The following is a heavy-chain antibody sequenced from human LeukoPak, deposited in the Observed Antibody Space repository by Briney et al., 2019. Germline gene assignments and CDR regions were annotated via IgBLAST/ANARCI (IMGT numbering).Heavy chain of an antibody. CDR2: IKEDGTDK. D-gene: IGHD3-10*01. V-gene: IGHV3-7*04. CDR3: ARYRGGDF. J-gene: IGHJ4*02. Sequence: PGRSLRLSCAASGFTFSNYWMTWVRQAPGKGLEWVANIKEDGTDKYYVDSVKGRFTISRDNAKNSLFLQMDSLRAEDTAVYYCARYRGGDFWGQGTLVTVSS. CDR1: GFTFSNYW.